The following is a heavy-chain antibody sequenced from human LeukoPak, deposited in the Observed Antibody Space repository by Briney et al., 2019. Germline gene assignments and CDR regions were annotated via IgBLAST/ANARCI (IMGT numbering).Heavy chain of an antibody. CDR2: IRSKANSYAT. D-gene: IGHD3-16*01. CDR1: GVPLSWSA. J-gene: IGHJ4*02. Sequence: GGAPRPSFGAPGVPLSWSAMHWGRPASGEGAGGVGRIRSKANSYATAYAASVKGRFTISRDNSKNTLYLQMNSLRVEDTAVYYCARGAGFMIEDWGQGTLVTVSS. V-gene: IGHV3-73*01. CDR3: ARGAGFMIED.